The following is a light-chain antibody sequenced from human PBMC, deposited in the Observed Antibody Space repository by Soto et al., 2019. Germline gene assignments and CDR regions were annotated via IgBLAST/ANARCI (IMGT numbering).Light chain of an antibody. CDR3: MQTLQTPWT. V-gene: IGKV2-28*01. Sequence: DIVLTQYPLSLPVIPGEPASISCRSSQSLLHSNGYKYLDWYLQKPGQSPQLLIYLGSNQASGVPDRLSGSGSGTDSTLEISRVEAEDVGVYYCMQTLQTPWTFGQGTKVEIK. CDR1: QSLLHSNGYKY. J-gene: IGKJ1*01. CDR2: LGS.